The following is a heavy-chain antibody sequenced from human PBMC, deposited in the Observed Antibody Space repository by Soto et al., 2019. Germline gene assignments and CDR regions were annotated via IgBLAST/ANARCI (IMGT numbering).Heavy chain of an antibody. J-gene: IGHJ4*02. CDR3: AREDRTNGYNYDY. V-gene: IGHV4-39*01. Sequence: SETPSLTCSVSGGSISSSNYYWAWIRQPPGKGLEWIGSIYYIGNTYYNPSLKSRVTMSVDTSKNQFSLKVTSVTAADTAIYYCAREDRTNGYNYDYWGQGTLVTVSS. CDR2: IYYIGNT. CDR1: GGSISSSNYY. D-gene: IGHD1-1*01.